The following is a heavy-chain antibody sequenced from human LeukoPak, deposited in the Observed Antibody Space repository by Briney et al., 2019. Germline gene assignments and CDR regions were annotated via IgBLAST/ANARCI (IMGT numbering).Heavy chain of an antibody. CDR3: AKGLQQLVPFWFDP. J-gene: IGHJ5*02. Sequence: WGSLRLSCAASVLTFSSYAMSWVRQAPGKGLEWVSAISGSGGSAYYADSVKGRFTISRDNSKNTLYLQMNSLRAEDTAVYYCAKGLQQLVPFWFDPWGQGTLVTVSS. CDR1: VLTFSSYA. D-gene: IGHD6-13*01. CDR2: ISGSGGSA. V-gene: IGHV3-23*01.